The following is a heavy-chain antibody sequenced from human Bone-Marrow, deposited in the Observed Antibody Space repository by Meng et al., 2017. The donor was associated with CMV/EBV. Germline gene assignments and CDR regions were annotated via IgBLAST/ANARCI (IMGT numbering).Heavy chain of an antibody. CDR3: ARDGWGGGSPTIDY. D-gene: IGHD1-26*01. CDR2: TYHSGGT. CDR1: GYSISSDYY. Sequence: GSLRLSCTVSGYSISSDYYWGWRREPAGRGLGGIGSTYHSGGTYYTPSLKSRVTISVDKSKNQFYLKLNSLTAEDTALYYCARDGWGGGSPTIDYWGQGTLVTVSS. J-gene: IGHJ4*02. V-gene: IGHV4-38-2*02.